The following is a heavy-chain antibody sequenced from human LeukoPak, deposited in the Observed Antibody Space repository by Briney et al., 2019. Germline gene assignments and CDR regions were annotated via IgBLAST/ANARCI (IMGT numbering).Heavy chain of an antibody. D-gene: IGHD4-17*01. V-gene: IGHV4-4*02. CDR2: IYHSGST. Sequence: PSETLSLTCAVSGGFISSSNWWSWVRQPLGKGLEWIGEIYHSGSTNYNPSLKSRVTISVDKSKNQFSLKLSSVTAADTAVYYCARGYGDYGSPFDYWGQGTLVTVSS. CDR1: GGFISSSNW. CDR3: ARGYGDYGSPFDY. J-gene: IGHJ4*02.